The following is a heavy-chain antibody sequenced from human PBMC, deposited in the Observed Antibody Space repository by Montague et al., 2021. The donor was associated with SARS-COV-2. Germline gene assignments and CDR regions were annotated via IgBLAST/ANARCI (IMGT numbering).Heavy chain of an antibody. CDR2: IYYSGGT. CDR1: GGPISDSSYY. Sequence: SETLSLTCTVSGGPISDSSYYWGWIRRPPGKGLEWIGYIYYSGGTNYNPSLKSRVTISVDTSKNQFSLKLSSATAADTAVYYCARVGVITTWFYFDYWGQGTLVTVSS. CDR3: ARVGVITTWFYFDY. J-gene: IGHJ4*02. D-gene: IGHD3-22*01. V-gene: IGHV4-61*05.